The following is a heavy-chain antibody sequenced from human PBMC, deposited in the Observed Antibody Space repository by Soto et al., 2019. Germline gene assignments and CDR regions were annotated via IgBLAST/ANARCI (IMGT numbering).Heavy chain of an antibody. CDR1: GGSISSYY. D-gene: IGHD3-9*01. Sequence: SETLSVTCTVSGGSISSYYWNWIRQPPGKGLEWIGYIYYSGSTNYNPSLKSRVTISVDTSKNQFSLKLSSVTAADTAVYYCAREGVLRYFDWLHLGAYAIWSQRTTVPVSS. V-gene: IGHV4-59*12. CDR3: AREGVLRYFDWLHLGAYAI. J-gene: IGHJ3*02. CDR2: IYYSGST.